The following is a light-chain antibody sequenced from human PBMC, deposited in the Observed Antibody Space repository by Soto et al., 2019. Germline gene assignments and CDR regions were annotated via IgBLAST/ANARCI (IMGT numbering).Light chain of an antibody. J-gene: IGKJ1*01. CDR3: QKYNSYPWT. V-gene: IGKV1-27*01. CDR2: AAS. CDR1: QDIGNY. Sequence: DIQMTQSPSSLSASVGDRVTITCRASQDIGNYLAWYQQKPGKVPKVLIYAASTLQSGVPSRFSGSGSGTDFTLTISSLQPEDVATYYCQKYNSYPWTFGQGTKVDIK.